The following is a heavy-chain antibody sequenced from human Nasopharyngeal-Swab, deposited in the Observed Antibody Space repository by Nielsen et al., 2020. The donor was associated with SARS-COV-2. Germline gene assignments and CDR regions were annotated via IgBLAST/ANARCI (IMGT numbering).Heavy chain of an antibody. CDR1: GFTFSNYW. J-gene: IGHJ6*02. V-gene: IGHV3-48*04. D-gene: IGHD3-3*01. Sequence: GESLKISCTASGFTFSNYWMNWVRQAPGKGLEWIAYISDSARATFYADSVEGRFTISRDNAKNSLYLQMNSLRAEDTAMYYCARGGLDYDFWSAYFMDVWGQGTTVTVSS. CDR2: ISDSARAT. CDR3: ARGGLDYDFWSAYFMDV.